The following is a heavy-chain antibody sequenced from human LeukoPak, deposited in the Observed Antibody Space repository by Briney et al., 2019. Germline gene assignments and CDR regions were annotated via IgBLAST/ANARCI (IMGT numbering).Heavy chain of an antibody. CDR1: GFTFSSYA. CDR2: INSNGDST. V-gene: IGHV3-64*01. D-gene: IGHD1-26*01. Sequence: GGSLRLSCAAPGFTFSSYAMHWVRQAPGKGLEYVSAINSNGDSTYYANSVKGRFTISRDNSKNTLYLQMGSLRAEDMAVYYCARAPRIGGTYSYYYYGMDVWGQGTTVTVSS. CDR3: ARAPRIGGTYSYYYYGMDV. J-gene: IGHJ6*02.